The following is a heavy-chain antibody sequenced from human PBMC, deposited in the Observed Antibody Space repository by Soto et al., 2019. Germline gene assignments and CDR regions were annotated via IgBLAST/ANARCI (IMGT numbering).Heavy chain of an antibody. CDR2: IRWNSGSI. Sequence: EVQLVESGGGLVQPGRSLRLSCAASGFTFDDYAMHWVRQAPGKGLEGVSGIRWNSGSIGYADSVKGRFTISRDNAKNSLYLQMNSLRAEDTALYYCAKDMTLGYCSGGSCGIDYWGQGTLVTVSS. J-gene: IGHJ4*02. V-gene: IGHV3-9*01. CDR3: AKDMTLGYCSGGSCGIDY. D-gene: IGHD2-15*01. CDR1: GFTFDDYA.